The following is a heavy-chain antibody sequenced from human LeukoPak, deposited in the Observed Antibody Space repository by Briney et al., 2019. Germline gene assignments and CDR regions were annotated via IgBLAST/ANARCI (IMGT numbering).Heavy chain of an antibody. J-gene: IGHJ4*02. Sequence: SETLSLTCAVSGGSISSSNWWTWVRQPPGKGLEWIGEIYHSGSTNYNPSLKSRVTISVDTSKNQFSLKLSSVTAADTAVYYCARRGYYYGSGSYRLDYWGQGTLVTVSS. V-gene: IGHV4-4*02. CDR3: ARRGYYYGSGSYRLDY. D-gene: IGHD3-10*01. CDR2: IYHSGST. CDR1: GGSISSSNW.